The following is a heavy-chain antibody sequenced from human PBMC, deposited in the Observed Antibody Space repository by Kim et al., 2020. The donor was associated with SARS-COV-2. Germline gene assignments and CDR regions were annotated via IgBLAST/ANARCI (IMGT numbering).Heavy chain of an antibody. CDR1: GGPFSGYY. D-gene: IGHD1-20*01. J-gene: IGHJ6*03. CDR2: INHGGST. V-gene: IGHV4-34*01. Sequence: SETLSLTCAVYGGPFSGYYWRWIRQSPGKGLEWIGEINHGGSTNYNASLKSRVTISVDTSKNHFSLNLPSVTAADTAVYYCARGRGIIRNYYYYYMDVWGQGNTVTLSS. CDR3: ARGRGIIRNYYYYYMDV.